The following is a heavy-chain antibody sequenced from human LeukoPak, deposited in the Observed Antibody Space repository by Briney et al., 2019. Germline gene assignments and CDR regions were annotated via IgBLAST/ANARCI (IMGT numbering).Heavy chain of an antibody. J-gene: IGHJ6*02. CDR2: IKVDGSEK. V-gene: IGHV3-7*03. Sequence: GGSLRLSCEAYGFIFSNYWMSWVRQAPGKGLEWVANIKVDGSEKYYLDSVKGRFTISRDNAKNSLYLQMNSLRAEDTALYYCAKDMGVAVAGTGSPYYYYGMDVWGQGTTVTVSS. CDR3: AKDMGVAVAGTGSPYYYYGMDV. D-gene: IGHD6-19*01. CDR1: GFIFSNYW.